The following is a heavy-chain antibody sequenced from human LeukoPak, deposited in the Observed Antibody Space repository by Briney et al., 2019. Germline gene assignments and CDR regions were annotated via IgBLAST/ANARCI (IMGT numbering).Heavy chain of an antibody. CDR3: ARDSPFGMVTIALDY. CDR2: TDPNSGDT. Sequence: ASVKVSCKASGYTFTGYYVHWVRQAPGQGLKWMGWTDPNSGDTNYAQKFQDWVIMTRDTSITTAYMELTRLRSDDTAMYYCARDSPFGMVTIALDYWGQGTLVTVSS. J-gene: IGHJ4*02. V-gene: IGHV1-2*04. D-gene: IGHD3-3*01. CDR1: GYTFTGYY.